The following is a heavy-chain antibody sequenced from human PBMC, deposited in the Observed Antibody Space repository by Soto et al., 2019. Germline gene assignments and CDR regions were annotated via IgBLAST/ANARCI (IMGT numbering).Heavy chain of an antibody. CDR2: IWYDGRKE. D-gene: IGHD5-12*01. J-gene: IGHJ4*02. Sequence: PGGSLRLSCAASGFTFSTYGMHWVRQAPGKGLEWVALIWYDGRKEDYADSVKGRFTISRDNSKNTLYLQMNSLRAEDTAVYYCARDRWIVPTITSFDYWGQGTPVTVSS. CDR1: GFTFSTYG. V-gene: IGHV3-33*01. CDR3: ARDRWIVPTITSFDY.